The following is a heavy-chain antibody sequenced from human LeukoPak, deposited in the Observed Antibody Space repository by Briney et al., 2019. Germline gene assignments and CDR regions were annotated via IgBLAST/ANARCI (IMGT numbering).Heavy chain of an antibody. CDR3: ARDGYDSSGYRDYYFDY. Sequence: GGSLRPSCAASGFTFSSYWMSWVSQAPGKGLEWVANIKQDGSEKYYVDSVKGRFTISRDNAKNSLYLQMNSLRAEDTAVYYCARDGYDSSGYRDYYFDYWGQGTLVTVSS. CDR1: GFTFSSYW. CDR2: IKQDGSEK. D-gene: IGHD3-22*01. J-gene: IGHJ4*02. V-gene: IGHV3-7*01.